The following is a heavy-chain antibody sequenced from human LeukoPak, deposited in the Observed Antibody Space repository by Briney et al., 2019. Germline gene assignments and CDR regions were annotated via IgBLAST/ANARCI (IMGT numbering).Heavy chain of an antibody. Sequence: PGGSLRLSCAASGFTFSSYAMTWVRQAPGKGLEWVSAISGSGDSTNYADSVKGRFTISRDNSKNTLYLQMNSLRAEDTAVYYCAKGRIAVAVAIFDYWGQGTLVTVSS. V-gene: IGHV3-23*01. CDR2: ISGSGDST. D-gene: IGHD6-19*01. CDR1: GFTFSSYA. J-gene: IGHJ4*02. CDR3: AKGRIAVAVAIFDY.